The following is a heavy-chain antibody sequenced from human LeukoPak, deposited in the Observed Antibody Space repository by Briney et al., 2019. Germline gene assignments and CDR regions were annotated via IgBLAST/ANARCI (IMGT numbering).Heavy chain of an antibody. CDR3: ASDDSSSSDY. D-gene: IGHD6-6*01. J-gene: IGHJ4*02. V-gene: IGHV3-21*01. CDR1: GFTFSSYS. CDR2: ISSSSSYI. Sequence: GGSLRLSCAASGFTFSSYSMNWVHQAPGKGLEWVSSISSSSSYIYYAYSVKGRFTIARDNAKNSLYLQVNSLRAEDTAVYYCASDDSSSSDYWGQGTLVTVSS.